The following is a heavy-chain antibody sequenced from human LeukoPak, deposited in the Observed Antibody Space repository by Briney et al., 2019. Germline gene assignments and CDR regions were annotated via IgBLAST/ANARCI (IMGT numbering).Heavy chain of an antibody. Sequence: PGGSLRLACAASGFTFSGYDMNWVRQAPGKGLEWVSYISSSGSTIYYADSVKGRFTISRDNAKNSLYLQMNSLRAEDTAVYYCARLYSYGSDFDYWGQGTLVTVSS. CDR3: ARLYSYGSDFDY. J-gene: IGHJ4*02. CDR2: ISSSGSTI. CDR1: GFTFSGYD. D-gene: IGHD5-18*01. V-gene: IGHV3-48*03.